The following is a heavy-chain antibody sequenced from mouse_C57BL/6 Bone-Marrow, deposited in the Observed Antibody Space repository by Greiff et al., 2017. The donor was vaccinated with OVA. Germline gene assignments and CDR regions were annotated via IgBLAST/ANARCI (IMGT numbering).Heavy chain of an antibody. Sequence: VKLMESGAELARPGASVKLSCKASGYTFTSYGISWVKQRTGQGLEWIGEIYPRSGNTYYNEKFKGTATLTADKSSSTAYMELRSLTSEDSAVYFCARDPAQATFPYWGQGTTLTVSS. J-gene: IGHJ2*01. CDR2: IYPRSGNT. V-gene: IGHV1-81*01. CDR3: ARDPAQATFPY. D-gene: IGHD3-2*02. CDR1: GYTFTSYG.